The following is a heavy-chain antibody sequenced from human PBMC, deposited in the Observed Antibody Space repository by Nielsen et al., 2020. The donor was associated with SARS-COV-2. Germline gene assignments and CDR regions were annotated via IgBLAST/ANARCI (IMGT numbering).Heavy chain of an antibody. Sequence: GESLKISCAASGFTFSSYAMSWVRQAPGKGLDWVSTISGSGGGAYYADSVNGRFIISRDNSKNTLFLQMNSLHQGPIGPPPGTLLQEHLWG. CDR3: TLLQEHL. CDR2: ISGSGGGA. V-gene: IGHV3-23*01. J-gene: IGHJ6*01. CDR1: GFTFSSYA.